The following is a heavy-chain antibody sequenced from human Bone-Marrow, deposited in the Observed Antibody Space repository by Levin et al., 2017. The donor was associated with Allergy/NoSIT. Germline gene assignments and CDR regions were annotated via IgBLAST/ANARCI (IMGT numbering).Heavy chain of an antibody. CDR3: AKVGGEFDY. CDR1: GFTFSSYG. J-gene: IGHJ4*02. CDR2: ISYDGSNK. V-gene: IGHV3-30*18. Sequence: AGESLKISCAASGFTFSSYGMHWVRQAPGKGLEWVAVISYDGSNKYYADSVKGRFTISRDNSKNTLYLQMNSLRAEDTAVYYCAKVGGEFDYWGQGTLVTVSS.